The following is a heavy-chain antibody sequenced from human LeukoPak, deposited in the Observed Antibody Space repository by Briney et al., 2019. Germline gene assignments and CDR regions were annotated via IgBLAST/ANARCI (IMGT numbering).Heavy chain of an antibody. V-gene: IGHV4-59*08. CDR1: GVSISSYY. Sequence: SETLSLTCTVSGVSISSYYWSWIRQPPGKGLEWIGYIYYSGSTNYNPSLKSRVTISVDTSKNQFSLKLSSVTAADTAVYYCATLHDYGDYEVGYWGQGTLVTVSS. J-gene: IGHJ4*02. CDR2: IYYSGST. CDR3: ATLHDYGDYEVGY. D-gene: IGHD4-17*01.